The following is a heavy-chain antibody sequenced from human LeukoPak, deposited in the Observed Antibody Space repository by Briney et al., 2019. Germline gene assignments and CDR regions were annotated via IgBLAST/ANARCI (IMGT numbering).Heavy chain of an antibody. J-gene: IGHJ6*02. V-gene: IGHV3-11*01. Sequence: YXMSWIRQAPXXGLEWVSYISSSGSTIYYADSVKGRFTISRDNAKNSLYLQMNSLRAEDTAVYYCARDLSLTLDVWGQGTTVTVSS. CDR1: YX. CDR3: ARDLSLTLDV. CDR2: ISSSGSTI. D-gene: IGHD2/OR15-2a*01.